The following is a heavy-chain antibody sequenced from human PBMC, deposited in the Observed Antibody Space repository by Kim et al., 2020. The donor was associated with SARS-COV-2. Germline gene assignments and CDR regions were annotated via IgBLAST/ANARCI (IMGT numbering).Heavy chain of an antibody. J-gene: IGHJ4*02. V-gene: IGHV3-23*01. Sequence: GGSLRLSCAASGFTFSSYAMSWVRQAPGKGLEWVSAISGSGGSTYYADSVKGRFTISRDNSKNTLYLQMNSLRAEDTAVYYCATVYGSGKSPMNQSRRGYYFDYWGQGTLVTVSS. D-gene: IGHD3-10*01. CDR2: ISGSGGST. CDR3: ATVYGSGKSPMNQSRRGYYFDY. CDR1: GFTFSSYA.